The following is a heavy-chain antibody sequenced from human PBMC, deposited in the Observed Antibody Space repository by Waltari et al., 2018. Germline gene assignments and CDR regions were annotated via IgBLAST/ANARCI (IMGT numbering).Heavy chain of an antibody. CDR3: ARWGGDYVLLGAFDI. D-gene: IGHD4-17*01. V-gene: IGHV1-3*01. CDR2: INAGNGNT. Sequence: QVQLVQSGAEVKKPGASVKVSCKASGYTFTSYAMHWVRQAPGQRLEWMGWINAGNGNTKYSQKFQGRVTITRDTSASTAYMELSSLRSEDTAVYYCARWGGDYVLLGAFDIWGQGTMVTVSS. J-gene: IGHJ3*02. CDR1: GYTFTSYA.